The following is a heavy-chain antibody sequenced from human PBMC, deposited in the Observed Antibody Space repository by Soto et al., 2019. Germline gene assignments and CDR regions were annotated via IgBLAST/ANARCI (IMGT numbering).Heavy chain of an antibody. D-gene: IGHD6-19*01. CDR2: ISSSSSYT. J-gene: IGHJ4*02. Sequence: QVQLVESGGGLVKPGGSLRLSCAASGFTFSDYYMSWIRQAPGKGLEWVSYISSSSSYTNYADSVKGRFTISRDNAKNSLYLQMNSLRAEDTAVYYCAREAVAGTSADYWGQGTLVTVSS. CDR3: AREAVAGTSADY. V-gene: IGHV3-11*05. CDR1: GFTFSDYY.